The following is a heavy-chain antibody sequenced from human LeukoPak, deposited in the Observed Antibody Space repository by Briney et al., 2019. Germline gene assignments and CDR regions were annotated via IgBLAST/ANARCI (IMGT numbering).Heavy chain of an antibody. V-gene: IGHV3-7*01. CDR1: GFTFSNYW. J-gene: IGHJ4*02. CDR2: IKQDGSEK. D-gene: IGHD1-7*01. Sequence: GGSLRLSCAASGFTFSNYWMSWVRQAPGKGLEWVANIKQDGSEKYYVNAVKGRFTISRDNAKNSLYLQMNSLRAEDTAIYYCAREDDWNYEDYWGQGTLVTVSS. CDR3: AREDDWNYEDY.